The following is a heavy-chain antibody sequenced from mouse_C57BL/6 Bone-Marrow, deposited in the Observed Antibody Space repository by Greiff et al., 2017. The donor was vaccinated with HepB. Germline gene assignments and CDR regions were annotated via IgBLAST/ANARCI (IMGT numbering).Heavy chain of an antibody. CDR1: GYTFTNYW. J-gene: IGHJ2*01. D-gene: IGHD2-3*01. Sequence: VHLVESGAELVRPGTSVKMSCKASGYTFTNYWIGWAKQRPGHGLEWIGDIYPGGGYTNYNEKFKGKATLTADKSSSTAYMQFSSLTSEDSAIYYCARADGYGHWGQGTTLTVSS. CDR3: ARADGYGH. V-gene: IGHV1-63*01. CDR2: IYPGGGYT.